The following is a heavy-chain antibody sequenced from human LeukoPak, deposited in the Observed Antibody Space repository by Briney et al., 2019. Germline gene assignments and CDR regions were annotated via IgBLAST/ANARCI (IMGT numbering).Heavy chain of an antibody. CDR1: GYTFTSYY. V-gene: IGHV1-69*06. CDR2: IIPIFGTA. Sequence: ASVKVSCKASGYTFTSYYMHWVRQAPGQGLEWMGGIIPIFGTANYAQKFQGRVTITADKSTSTAYMELSSLRSEDTAVYYCARARRGLSLYYYYYMDVWGKGTTVTVSS. J-gene: IGHJ6*03. D-gene: IGHD4-17*01. CDR3: ARARRGLSLYYYYYMDV.